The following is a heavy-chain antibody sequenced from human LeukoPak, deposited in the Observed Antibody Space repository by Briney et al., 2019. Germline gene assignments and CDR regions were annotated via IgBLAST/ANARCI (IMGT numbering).Heavy chain of an antibody. Sequence: GASVKVSCKASGYTFTSYGISWVRQAPGQGLEWMGWISAYNGNTNYAQKLQGRVTMTTDTSTSTAYMELRSLRSDDTAVYYCARDFPLTPDVLLWFGESKSEAHFDYWGQGTLVTVSS. V-gene: IGHV1-18*01. CDR2: ISAYNGNT. D-gene: IGHD3-10*01. J-gene: IGHJ4*02. CDR3: ARDFPLTPDVLLWFGESKSEAHFDY. CDR1: GYTFTSYG.